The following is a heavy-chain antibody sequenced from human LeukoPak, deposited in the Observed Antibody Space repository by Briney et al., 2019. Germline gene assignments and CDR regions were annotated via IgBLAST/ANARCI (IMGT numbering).Heavy chain of an antibody. CDR2: ISRSSSTI. Sequence: GGSLRLSRAASRFTFSDYYMSWIRQAPGKGLEGVSYISRSSSTIYYADSVKGRFTISRHNAKNSLYLQMKSLRAEDAAVYYCARDGHYDNLTGYFQDWGQGTLVSVSS. J-gene: IGHJ1*01. D-gene: IGHD3-9*01. CDR1: RFTFSDYY. CDR3: ARDGHYDNLTGYFQD. V-gene: IGHV3-11*01.